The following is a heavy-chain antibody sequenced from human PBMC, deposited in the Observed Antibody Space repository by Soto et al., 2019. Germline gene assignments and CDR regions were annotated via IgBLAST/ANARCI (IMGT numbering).Heavy chain of an antibody. D-gene: IGHD6-6*01. CDR3: ARDQTSSSSGLTAVY. Sequence: GPPVKVSCKASGGTFSSYAISWARQAPGQGLEWMGGIIPIFGTANYAQKFQGRVTITADESTSTAYMELSSLRSEDTAVYYCARDQTSSSSGLTAVYWGQGTLVTVSS. CDR1: GGTFSSYA. V-gene: IGHV1-69*13. J-gene: IGHJ4*02. CDR2: IIPIFGTA.